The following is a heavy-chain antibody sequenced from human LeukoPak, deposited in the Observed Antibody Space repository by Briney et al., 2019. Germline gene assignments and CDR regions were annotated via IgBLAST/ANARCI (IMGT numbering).Heavy chain of an antibody. Sequence: PGGSLRLSCAASGFTFSNYGMHWVRQAPGKGLEWVAVIWYDGSNKYYADSVKGRFTISRDNSKNTLYLQMNSLRAEDTAVYYCAKVRYCSGGSCKIFDYWGQGTLVTVSS. CDR2: IWYDGSNK. J-gene: IGHJ4*02. D-gene: IGHD2-15*01. V-gene: IGHV3-33*06. CDR3: AKVRYCSGGSCKIFDY. CDR1: GFTFSNYG.